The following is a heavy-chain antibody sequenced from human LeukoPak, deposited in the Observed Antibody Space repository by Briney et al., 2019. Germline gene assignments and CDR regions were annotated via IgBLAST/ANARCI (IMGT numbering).Heavy chain of an antibody. V-gene: IGHV1-2*02. D-gene: IGHD6-19*01. CDR1: GYTFRDHF. J-gene: IGHJ5*02. Sequence: ASVKVSCKASGYTFRDHFLHWARQAPGQGLEWLGWINPNTGATKNAQNFQGRLTMTRDTSISTAYMELSSLRSDDTAVYYCAREGSSGGWFDPWGQGTLVTVSS. CDR2: INPNTGAT. CDR3: AREGSSGGWFDP.